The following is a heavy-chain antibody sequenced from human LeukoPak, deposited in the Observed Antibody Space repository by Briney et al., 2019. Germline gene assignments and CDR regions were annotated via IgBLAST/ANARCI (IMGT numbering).Heavy chain of an antibody. Sequence: SETLSLTCTVSGGSISSSSYYWGWIRQPPGKGLEWIGSIYYSGSTYYNPSLKSRVTISVDTSKNQFSLKLSSVTAADTAVYYCARDLNSENNYWGQGPVVTVSS. J-gene: IGHJ4*02. CDR1: GGSISSSSYY. CDR2: IYYSGST. CDR3: ARDLNSENNY. D-gene: IGHD1/OR15-1a*01. V-gene: IGHV4-39*07.